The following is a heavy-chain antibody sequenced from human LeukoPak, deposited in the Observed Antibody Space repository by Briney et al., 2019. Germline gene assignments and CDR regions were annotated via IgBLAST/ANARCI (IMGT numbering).Heavy chain of an antibody. J-gene: IGHJ4*02. CDR1: GGTFSSYA. Sequence: SVKVSCKASGGTFSSYAISWVRQAPGQGLEWMGRIIPIFGTANYAQKFQGRVTITTDESTSTAYMEQSSLRSEDTAAYYCAREGDYYYDSSGYYYFDYWGQGTLVTVSS. CDR2: IIPIFGTA. CDR3: AREGDYYYDSSGYYYFDY. D-gene: IGHD3-22*01. V-gene: IGHV1-69*05.